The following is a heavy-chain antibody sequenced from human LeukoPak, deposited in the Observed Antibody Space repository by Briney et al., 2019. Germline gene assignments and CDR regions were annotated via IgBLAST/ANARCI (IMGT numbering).Heavy chain of an antibody. CDR2: MNPNSGNT. Sequence: ASVKVSCKASGYTFTSYDINWVRQATGQGLEWMGWMNPNSGNTGYAQKFQGRVTITRNTSISTAYMELSSLRSEDTAVYYCARVRDYYGSGSYLYWGQGTLVTVSS. D-gene: IGHD3-10*01. CDR1: GYTFTSYD. CDR3: ARVRDYYGSGSYLY. V-gene: IGHV1-8*03. J-gene: IGHJ4*02.